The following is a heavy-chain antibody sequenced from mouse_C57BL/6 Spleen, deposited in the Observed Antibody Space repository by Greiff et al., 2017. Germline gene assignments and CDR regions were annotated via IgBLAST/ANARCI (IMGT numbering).Heavy chain of an antibody. Sequence: EVQLVESGPGLVKPSQSLSLTCSVTGYSITSGYYWNWIRQFPGNKLEWMGYISYNGSNNYNPSLKNRISITRDTSKNQFFLKLNSVTTEDTATXYCARGGDGYYEAWFAYWGQGTLVTVSA. V-gene: IGHV3-6*01. CDR3: ARGGDGYYEAWFAY. D-gene: IGHD2-3*01. J-gene: IGHJ3*01. CDR2: ISYNGSN. CDR1: GYSITSGYY.